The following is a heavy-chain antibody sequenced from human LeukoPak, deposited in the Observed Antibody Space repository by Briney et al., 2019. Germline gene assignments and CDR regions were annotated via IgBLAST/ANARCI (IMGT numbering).Heavy chain of an antibody. CDR1: GFTFSNAW. CDR2: IFPSGGEI. J-gene: IGHJ4*02. D-gene: IGHD2-8*02. CDR3: ATYRQVLLPFES. Sequence: GGSLRLSCAASGFTFSNAWMSWVRQAPGKGLEWVSSIFPSGGEIHYADSVRGRFTISRDNSKSTLSLQMNSLRAEDAAIYYCATYRQVLLPFESWGQGTLVTVSS. V-gene: IGHV3-23*01.